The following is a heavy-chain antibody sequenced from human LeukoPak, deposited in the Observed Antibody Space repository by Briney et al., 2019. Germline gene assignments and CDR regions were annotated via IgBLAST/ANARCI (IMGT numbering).Heavy chain of an antibody. V-gene: IGHV3-74*01. CDR2: INSDGSST. CDR3: ARGPRGQWLNYYYYYMDV. Sequence: PGGSLRLSCAASGFTFSSYWMHWVPQAPGKGLVWVSRINSDGSSTSYADSVKGRFTISRDNAKNTLYLQMNSLRAEDTAVYYCARGPRGQWLNYYYYYMDVWGKGTTVTVSS. CDR1: GFTFSSYW. J-gene: IGHJ6*03. D-gene: IGHD6-19*01.